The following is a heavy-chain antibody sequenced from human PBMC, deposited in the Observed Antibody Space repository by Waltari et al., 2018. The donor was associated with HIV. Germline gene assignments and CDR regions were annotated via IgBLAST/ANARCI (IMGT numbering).Heavy chain of an antibody. D-gene: IGHD3-3*01. Sequence: EEKLVESGGGLEQPGGSMRLSCEASGFTFGGHTLNWVRQSPGKGLEWVSSISSSNNFIYCGPSVRGRFTISRDNDKNLVHLQMNKLRVEDTAIYYCARDIYEYWSGYHYGMDLWGQGTTVTVSS. CDR3: ARDIYEYWSGYHYGMDL. V-gene: IGHV3-21*02. CDR1: GFTFGGHT. CDR2: ISSSNNFI. J-gene: IGHJ6*02.